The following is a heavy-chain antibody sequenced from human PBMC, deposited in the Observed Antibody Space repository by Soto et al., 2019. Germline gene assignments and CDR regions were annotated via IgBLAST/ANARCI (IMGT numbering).Heavy chain of an antibody. D-gene: IGHD6-13*01. J-gene: IGHJ4*01. V-gene: IGHV3-43*01. Sequence: GSLRLSCAASGFIFDDFTMHWVRLVPGKGLQWVSYINWDGRIAMYADSVKGRFTISRDNTNNHLYLQMNSLRSDDTALYYCAKDEGAAVESPGDWGHGTLVTSPQ. CDR3: AKDEGAAVESPGD. CDR1: GFIFDDFT. CDR2: INWDGRIA.